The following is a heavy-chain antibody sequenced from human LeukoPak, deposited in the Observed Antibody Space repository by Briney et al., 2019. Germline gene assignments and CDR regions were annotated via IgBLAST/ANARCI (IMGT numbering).Heavy chain of an antibody. CDR2: ISTYNGHT. Sequence: ASVKVSCKASGYTFTSYGISWVRQSPGQGLEWMGWISTYNGHTNYAQKLQGRVTMTTDTSTSTAYMVLRSLKSDDTAVYYCARDQGYNWNRDDAFDIWGQGTMVTVSS. CDR1: GYTFTSYG. J-gene: IGHJ3*02. V-gene: IGHV1-18*01. D-gene: IGHD1-20*01. CDR3: ARDQGYNWNRDDAFDI.